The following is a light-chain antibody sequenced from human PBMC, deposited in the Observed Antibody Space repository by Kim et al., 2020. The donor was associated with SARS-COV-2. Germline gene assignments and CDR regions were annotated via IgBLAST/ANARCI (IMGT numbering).Light chain of an antibody. CDR1: QSVNSRY. CDR3: QQYGTLPYT. J-gene: IGKJ2*01. CDR2: GAS. V-gene: IGKV3-20*01. Sequence: SPGERATLSCRASQSVNSRYLAWYQVKPGQAPRLLIFGASSWATGVPDRFSGSGSGTDFTLTISSLEPEDFAVYYCQQYGTLPYTFGQGTKVDIK.